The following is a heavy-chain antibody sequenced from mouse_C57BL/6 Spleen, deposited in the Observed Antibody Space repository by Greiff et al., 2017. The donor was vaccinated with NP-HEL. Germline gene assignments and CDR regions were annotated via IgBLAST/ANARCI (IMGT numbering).Heavy chain of an antibody. D-gene: IGHD4-1*01. CDR3: ARAWDSAMDY. CDR2: ISYDGSN. J-gene: IGHJ4*01. CDR1: GYSITSGYY. V-gene: IGHV3-6*01. Sequence: VQLQQSGPGLVKPSQSLSLTCSVTGYSITSGYYWNWIRQFPGNKLEWMGYISYDGSNNYNPSLKNRISITRDTSKNQFFLKLNSATTEDTATYYCARAWDSAMDYWGQGTSVTVSS.